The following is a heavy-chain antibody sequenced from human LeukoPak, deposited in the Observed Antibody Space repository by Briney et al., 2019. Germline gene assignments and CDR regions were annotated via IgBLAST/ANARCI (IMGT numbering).Heavy chain of an antibody. CDR1: GFTFSSYW. CDR2: ISGSGGST. CDR3: ANHLYYDSSGYWVFDY. Sequence: GGSLRLSCAASGFTFSSYWMSWVRQAPGKGLEWVSAISGSGGSTYYADSVKGRFTISRDNSKNTLYLQMNSLRAEDTAVYYCANHLYYDSSGYWVFDYWGQGTLVTVSS. D-gene: IGHD3-22*01. J-gene: IGHJ4*02. V-gene: IGHV3-23*01.